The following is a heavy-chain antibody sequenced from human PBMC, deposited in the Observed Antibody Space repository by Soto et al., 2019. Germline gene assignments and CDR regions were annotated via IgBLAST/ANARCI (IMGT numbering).Heavy chain of an antibody. D-gene: IGHD7-27*01. Sequence: QVQLVQSGAEVKKTGASVEVSCKASGYTFISYGISWVRQAPGQGLEWMGWISPYNGKTNYAQTFQGRATMTTDRSTSTAYMELRSLRSDDTAVYHSARAGASTSWLGLLGTGAHGVEIDFWGQGTLVTVSS. V-gene: IGHV1-18*01. CDR1: GYTFISYG. J-gene: IGHJ4*02. CDR2: ISPYNGKT. CDR3: ARAGASTSWLGLLGTGAHGVEIDF.